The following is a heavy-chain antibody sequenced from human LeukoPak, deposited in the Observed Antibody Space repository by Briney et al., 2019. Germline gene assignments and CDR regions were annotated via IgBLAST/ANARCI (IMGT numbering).Heavy chain of an antibody. Sequence: PSETLSLTCTVSGGSISSYYWSWIRQPPGKGLEWIGYIYYSGSTNYNPSLKSRVTISVDTSKNQFSLKLSSVTAADTAVYYCARVTVVRGVFYYFDYWGQGTLVTVSS. J-gene: IGHJ4*02. CDR3: ARVTVVRGVFYYFDY. CDR1: GGSISSYY. CDR2: IYYSGST. D-gene: IGHD3-10*01. V-gene: IGHV4-59*01.